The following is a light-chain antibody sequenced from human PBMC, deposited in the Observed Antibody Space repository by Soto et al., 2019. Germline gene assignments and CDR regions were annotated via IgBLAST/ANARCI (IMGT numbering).Light chain of an antibody. CDR1: QSVSSN. Sequence: EIVMTQSPATLSVSPGERATLSCRASQSVSSNLAWYQQKPGQAPRLLIYVASTRATAIPARFSGSGSGTEFTLNISSLQSEDFSVYYGQQYNNWPPATFGQGTKVEIK. CDR3: QQYNNWPPAT. CDR2: VAS. V-gene: IGKV3-15*01. J-gene: IGKJ1*01.